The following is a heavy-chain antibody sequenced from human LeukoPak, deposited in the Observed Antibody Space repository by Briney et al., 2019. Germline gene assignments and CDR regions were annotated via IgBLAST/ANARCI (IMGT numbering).Heavy chain of an antibody. V-gene: IGHV1-18*01. Sequence: ASVKVSFKASGYTFTSYGISWVRQAPGQGPEWMGWISGYNGKTNYAQKFQGRVTMTTDTSTSTAYMELRSLRSDDTAVYYCARDDYGDYVSYFQHWGQGTLVIVSS. CDR3: ARDDYGDYVSYFQH. CDR1: GYTFTSYG. J-gene: IGHJ1*01. D-gene: IGHD4-17*01. CDR2: ISGYNGKT.